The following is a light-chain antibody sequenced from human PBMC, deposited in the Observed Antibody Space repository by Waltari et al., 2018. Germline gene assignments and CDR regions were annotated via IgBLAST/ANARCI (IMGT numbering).Light chain of an antibody. V-gene: IGLV2-23*02. J-gene: IGLJ3*02. CDR2: EVS. CDR1: SGELGSSIF. CDR3: CSYAGKGWV. Sequence: QSPLTKPAPGSGSPGEPIPTPCTGASGELGSSIFVPWYQQYPGKAPNLLIYEVSKRPSGISNRFSASKSGNSASLRISGLQTEDEGDYYCCSYAGKGWVFGGGTKLTVL.